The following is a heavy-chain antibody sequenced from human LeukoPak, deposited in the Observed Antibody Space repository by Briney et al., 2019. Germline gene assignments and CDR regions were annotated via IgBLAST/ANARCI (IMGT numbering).Heavy chain of an antibody. Sequence: ASVKVSCKASGYTFTSYYMHWVRQAPGQGLEWMGIINPSGGSTSYAQKFQGRVTMTKDMSTSTVYMELSSLRSEDTAVYYCARGGSGYEAFDYWGQGTLVTVSS. CDR1: GYTFTSYY. V-gene: IGHV1-46*01. D-gene: IGHD5-12*01. CDR3: ARGGSGYEAFDY. CDR2: INPSGGST. J-gene: IGHJ4*02.